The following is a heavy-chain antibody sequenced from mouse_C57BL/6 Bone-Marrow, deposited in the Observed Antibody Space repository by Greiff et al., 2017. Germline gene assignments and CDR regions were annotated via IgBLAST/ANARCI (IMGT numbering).Heavy chain of an antibody. CDR1: GYTFTSYW. CDR3: ARYYGSSPPMDY. Sequence: QVQLQQPGAELVKPGASVKLSCKASGYTFTSYWMHWVKQRPGQGLEWIGMIHPNSGSTNYNEKFKSKATLTVDKSSSTAYMQLSSLTSEDSAVYYCARYYGSSPPMDYWGQGTSVTVSS. V-gene: IGHV1-64*01. J-gene: IGHJ4*01. CDR2: IHPNSGST. D-gene: IGHD1-1*01.